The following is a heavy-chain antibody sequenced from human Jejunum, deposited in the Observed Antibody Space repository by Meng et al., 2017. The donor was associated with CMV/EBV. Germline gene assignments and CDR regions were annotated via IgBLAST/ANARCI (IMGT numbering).Heavy chain of an antibody. J-gene: IGHJ4*02. CDR3: AQTSTGNIPFSYLFDY. Sequence: QFTLKESGPSRVKPTQTLALTCPFSGFSLTTTGVGVGWIRQPPGKALEWLAIIYWDGDRRYNPSLRSRLTIMKDTSGNQVVLKMADMDPVDTATYYCAQTSTGNIPFSYLFDYWGQGALVTVSS. D-gene: IGHD3-10*01. V-gene: IGHV2-5*02. CDR2: IYWDGDR. CDR1: GFSLTTTGVG.